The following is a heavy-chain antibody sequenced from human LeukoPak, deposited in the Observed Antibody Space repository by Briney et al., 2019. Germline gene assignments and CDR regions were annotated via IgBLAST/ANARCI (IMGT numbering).Heavy chain of an antibody. CDR1: GYTFTSYG. CDR3: ARDPRHMVRGVIITSPGVEFFDY. CDR2: ISAYNGNT. V-gene: IGHV1-18*01. Sequence: GASVKVSCKASGYTFTSYGISWVRQAPGQGLEWMGWISAYNGNTNYAQKLQGRVTMTTDTSTSTAYMELRSLRSDDTAVYYCARDPRHMVRGVIITSPGVEFFDYWGQGTLVTVSS. D-gene: IGHD3-10*01. J-gene: IGHJ4*02.